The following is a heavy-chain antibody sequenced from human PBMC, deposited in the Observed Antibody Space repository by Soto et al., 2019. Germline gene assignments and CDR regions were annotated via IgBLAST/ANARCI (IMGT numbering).Heavy chain of an antibody. CDR1: GFTFSDYG. D-gene: IGHD3-3*01. J-gene: IGHJ3*02. V-gene: IGHV3-23*01. CDR3: TKDADVYDFAFDS. CDR2: ITKTGRST. Sequence: EVQLLESGGGLVQPGGSLRISCATSGFTFSDYGINWVRQAPGKGLEWGSGITKTGRSTFLADSVRGRFTISRDNLNNIVYLQMNSLRADDTALYYCTKDADVYDFAFDSWGQGTMVTVSS.